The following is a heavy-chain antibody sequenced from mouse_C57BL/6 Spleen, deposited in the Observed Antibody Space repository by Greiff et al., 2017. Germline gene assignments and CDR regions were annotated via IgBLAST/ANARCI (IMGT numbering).Heavy chain of an antibody. D-gene: IGHD1-1*01. J-gene: IGHJ2*01. CDR3: AREYYYGSSRYYFDY. CDR1: GFTFSSYA. CDR2: ISDGGSYT. V-gene: IGHV5-4*01. Sequence: EVQVVESGGGLVKPGGSLKLSCAASGFTFSSYAMSWVRQTPEKRLEWVATISDGGSYTYYPDNVKGRFTISRDNAKNNLYLQMSHLKSEDTAMYDCAREYYYGSSRYYFDYWGQGTTLTVSS.